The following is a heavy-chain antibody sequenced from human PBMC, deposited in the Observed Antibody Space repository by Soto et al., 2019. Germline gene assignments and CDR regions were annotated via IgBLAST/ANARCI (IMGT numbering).Heavy chain of an antibody. D-gene: IGHD2-21*02. V-gene: IGHV1-18*04. CDR2: ISAYSGNP. J-gene: IGHJ4*02. Sequence: QVQLVQSGAEVKKPGASVKVSCKASGYTFTSYAFNWGRQAPGQGLEWMGWISAYSGNPNYAQKLQGIVTTNTDTSTSTAHMELRSLRSDATAVYYWARDQTVLDYWGQGTLFTVAS. CDR1: GYTFTSYA. CDR3: ARDQTVLDY.